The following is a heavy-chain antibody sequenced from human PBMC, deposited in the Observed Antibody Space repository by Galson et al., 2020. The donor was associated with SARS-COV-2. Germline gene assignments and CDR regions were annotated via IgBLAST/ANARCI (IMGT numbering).Heavy chain of an antibody. Sequence: SETLSLTCAVSGTSISSGSYSWNWIRQPPGQGLEWNGYISHSGGTYYNPSLKSRVTISGARSKNQFSLRLSSVTAADTAVYYCARLHYGEYAPEAFDIWGPGTRVTVAS. CDR1: GTSISSGSYS. J-gene: IGHJ3*02. D-gene: IGHD4-17*01. V-gene: IGHV4-30-2*01. CDR3: ARLHYGEYAPEAFDI. CDR2: ISHSGGT.